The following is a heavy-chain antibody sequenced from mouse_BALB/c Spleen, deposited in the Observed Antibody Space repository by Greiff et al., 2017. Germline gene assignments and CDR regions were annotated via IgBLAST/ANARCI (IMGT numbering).Heavy chain of an antibody. J-gene: IGHJ3*01. CDR3: ARPHRITTSWFAY. CDR1: GFTFSSYG. V-gene: IGHV5-6*01. D-gene: IGHD2-4*01. CDR2: ISSCGSYT. Sequence: EVMLVESGGDLVKPGGSLKLSCAASGFTFSSYGMSWVRQTPDQRLEWVATISSCGSYTYYPHSVKGRFTISRDNAKNTLYLQMSSLKSEDTAMYYGARPHRITTSWFAYWGQGTLVTVSA.